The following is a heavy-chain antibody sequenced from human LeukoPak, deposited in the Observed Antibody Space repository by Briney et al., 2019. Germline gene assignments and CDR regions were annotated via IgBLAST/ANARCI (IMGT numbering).Heavy chain of an antibody. CDR3: ARALWFGALITRTFDY. J-gene: IGHJ4*02. CDR2: IYHSGST. D-gene: IGHD3-10*01. V-gene: IGHV4-4*02. CDR1: GGSISSSNW. Sequence: SGTLSLTCAVSGGSISSSNWWSWVRQPPGKGLEWIGEIYHSGSTYYNPSLKSRVTISVDTSKNQFSLKLSSVTAADTAVYYCARALWFGALITRTFDYWGQGTLVTVSS.